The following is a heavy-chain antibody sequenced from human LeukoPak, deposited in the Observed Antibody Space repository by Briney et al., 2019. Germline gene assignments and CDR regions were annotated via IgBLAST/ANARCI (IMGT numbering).Heavy chain of an antibody. CDR1: GGSFSVYY. V-gene: IGHV4-34*01. D-gene: IGHD7-27*01. CDR2: INHSGST. Sequence: SETLSLTCAVYGGSFSVYYWSWIRQPPGKGLEWIGEINHSGSTNYNPSLKSRVTISVDTSKNQFSLKLNSVTAADTAVYYCARIRLTGDLSDPDAFDIWGQGTMVTVSS. CDR3: ARIRLTGDLSDPDAFDI. J-gene: IGHJ3*02.